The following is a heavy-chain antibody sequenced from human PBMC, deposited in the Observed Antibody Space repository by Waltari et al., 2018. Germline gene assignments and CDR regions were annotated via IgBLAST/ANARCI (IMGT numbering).Heavy chain of an antibody. Sequence: QVQLQQWGAGLLKPSETLSLTCAVYGGSFSGYYWSWIRQPPGKGLEWIGEINHRGSTNYNPSLKSRVTISVDTSKNQFSLKLSSVTAADTAVYYCARDNTARFQHWGQGTLVTVSS. V-gene: IGHV4-34*01. CDR1: GGSFSGYY. D-gene: IGHD6-25*01. CDR2: INHRGST. CDR3: ARDNTARFQH. J-gene: IGHJ1*01.